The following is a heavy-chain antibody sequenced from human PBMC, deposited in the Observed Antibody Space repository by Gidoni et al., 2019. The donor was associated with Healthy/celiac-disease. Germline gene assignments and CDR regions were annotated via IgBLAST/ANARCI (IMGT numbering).Heavy chain of an antibody. J-gene: IGHJ4*02. Sequence: EVPLLESGGGLVQPGGSLRLSCAASGFTFSSYAMSWVRQAPGRGLEWVSAISGSGGSTYYADSVKGRFTISRDNSKNTLYLQMNSLRAEDTAVYYCAKDLDFWSGYSDYWGQGTLVTVSS. V-gene: IGHV3-23*01. D-gene: IGHD3-3*01. CDR2: ISGSGGST. CDR1: GFTFSSYA. CDR3: AKDLDFWSGYSDY.